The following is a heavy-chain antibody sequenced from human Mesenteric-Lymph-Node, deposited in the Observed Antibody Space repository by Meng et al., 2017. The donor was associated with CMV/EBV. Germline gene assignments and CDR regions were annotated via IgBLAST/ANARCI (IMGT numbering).Heavy chain of an antibody. V-gene: IGHV3-9*01. CDR2: ISWNSGSI. J-gene: IGHJ4*02. CDR1: GFTFSSYE. CDR3: AKGPYDYSNYGIDY. D-gene: IGHD4-11*01. Sequence: SLKISSAASGFTFSSYEMNWVRQAPGKGLEWVSGISWNSGSIGYADSVKGRFTISRDNAKNSLYLQMNSLRAEDTALYYCAKGPYDYSNYGIDYWGQGTLVTVSS.